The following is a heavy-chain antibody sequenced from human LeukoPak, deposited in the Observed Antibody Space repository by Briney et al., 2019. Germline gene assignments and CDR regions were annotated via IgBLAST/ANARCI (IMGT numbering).Heavy chain of an antibody. CDR1: VGSFSNDA. J-gene: IGHJ4*02. CDR3: ARDFVCTVNCKGG. CDR2: VIPTLGIA. V-gene: IGHV1-69*04. Sequence: ASVTVSCKASVGSFSNDAISWVRQAPAQGLEWMGRVIPTLGIALYAQRFKGRVTITADKSTSTAYMELSSLTFEDTAVYFCARDFVCTVNCKGGWGQGTLVTASS. D-gene: IGHD3-9*01.